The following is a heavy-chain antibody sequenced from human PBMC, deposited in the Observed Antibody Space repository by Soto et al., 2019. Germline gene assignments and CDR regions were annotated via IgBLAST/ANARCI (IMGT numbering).Heavy chain of an antibody. V-gene: IGHV3-30*04. CDR1: GFTFSSYA. J-gene: IGHJ6*02. CDR3: ARARVTRTLVEYYYYGMDV. CDR2: ISYDGRNK. D-gene: IGHD4-17*01. Sequence: QVQLVESGGGVVQPGRSLRLSCAASGFTFSSYAMHWVRQAPGKGLEWVAVISYDGRNKYYADSVKGRFTISRDNSKNTLYLQMNSLRAEDTAVYYCARARVTRTLVEYYYYGMDVWGQGTTVTVSS.